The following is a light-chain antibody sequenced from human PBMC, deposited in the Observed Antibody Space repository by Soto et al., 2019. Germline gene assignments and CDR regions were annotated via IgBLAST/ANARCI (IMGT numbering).Light chain of an antibody. J-gene: IGKJ4*01. CDR1: HDIGNS. Sequence: DLQMTQSPASLSASVGDRVTVACRASHDIGNSLAWYQQRPGKSPRLLIYDASTLQSGVPARFSGSGSGTRFILVITSLRPEDAAVYYCQCYNSAPFTFGGGTKVDVK. V-gene: IGKV1-27*01. CDR3: QCYNSAPFT. CDR2: DAS.